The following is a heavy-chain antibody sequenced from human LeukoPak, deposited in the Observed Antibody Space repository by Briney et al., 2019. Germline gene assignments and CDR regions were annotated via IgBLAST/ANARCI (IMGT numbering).Heavy chain of an antibody. CDR3: ARLLGYYYYYYMDV. V-gene: IGHV3-7*01. CDR1: GFTFSSYW. Sequence: PGGSLRLSCAASGFTFSSYWMSWVCQAPGKGLEWVANIKQDGSEKYYVDSVKGRFTISRDNAKNSLYLQMNSLRAEDTAVYYCARLLGYYYYYYMDVWGKGTTVTVSS. CDR2: IKQDGSEK. D-gene: IGHD2-21*01. J-gene: IGHJ6*03.